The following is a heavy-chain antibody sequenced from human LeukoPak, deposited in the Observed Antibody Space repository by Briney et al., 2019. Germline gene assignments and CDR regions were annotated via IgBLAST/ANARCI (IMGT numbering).Heavy chain of an antibody. V-gene: IGHV1-69*05. J-gene: IGHJ4*02. CDR1: GGTFSSYA. Sequence: SVKVSCKASGGTFSSYAISWVRQAPGQGLEWMGRIIPIFGTANYAQKFQGRVTITTDESTSTAYMELSSLRSGDTAVYYCARDIYCGGDCYSIDYWGQGTLVTVSS. D-gene: IGHD2-21*02. CDR3: ARDIYCGGDCYSIDY. CDR2: IIPIFGTA.